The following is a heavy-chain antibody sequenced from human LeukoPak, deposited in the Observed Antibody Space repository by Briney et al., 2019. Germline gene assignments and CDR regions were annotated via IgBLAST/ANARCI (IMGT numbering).Heavy chain of an antibody. CDR3: ARDRPDYGDYYGMDV. D-gene: IGHD4-17*01. J-gene: IGHJ6*02. CDR1: GGSISSYY. CDR2: IYYSGST. Sequence: PSETLSLTCTVSGGSISSYYWSWIRQPPGKGLEWIGYIYYSGSTNYNPSLKSRVTISADTSKNQFSLKLSSATAADTAVYYCARDRPDYGDYYGMDVWGQGTTVTVSS. V-gene: IGHV4-59*01.